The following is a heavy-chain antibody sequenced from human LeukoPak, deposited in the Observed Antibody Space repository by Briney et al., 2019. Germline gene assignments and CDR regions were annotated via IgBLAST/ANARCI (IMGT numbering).Heavy chain of an antibody. D-gene: IGHD2-15*01. V-gene: IGHV3-21*01. CDR1: GFTFSSYG. CDR3: AKGRYCSGGSCYSDAFDI. J-gene: IGHJ3*02. Sequence: PGGSLRLSCAASGFTFSSYGMNWVRQAPGKGLEWVSSISSSSSYIYYADSVKGRFTISRDNAKNSLYLQMNSLRAEDTAVYYCAKGRYCSGGSCYSDAFDIWGQGTMVTVSS. CDR2: ISSSSSYI.